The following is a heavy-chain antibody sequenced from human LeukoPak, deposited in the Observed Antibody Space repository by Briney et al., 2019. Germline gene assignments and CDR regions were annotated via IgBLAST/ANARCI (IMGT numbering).Heavy chain of an antibody. Sequence: PSETLSLTCTVSGGSISISNYYWGWLRQPPGKGLEWIGSFYYSVSTYYNPSLKSRVTISVDTSKSHFSLKLSSVTAADTAVYYCARKQWVMYYFDSWGQGTLVTVSS. CDR2: FYYSVST. CDR3: ARKQWVMYYFDS. J-gene: IGHJ4*02. D-gene: IGHD6-19*01. V-gene: IGHV4-39*01. CDR1: GGSISISNYY.